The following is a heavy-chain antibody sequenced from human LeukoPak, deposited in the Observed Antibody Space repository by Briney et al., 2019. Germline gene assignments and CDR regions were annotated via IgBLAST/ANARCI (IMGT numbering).Heavy chain of an antibody. CDR1: GGPISGYY. CDR2: IHYSGDT. V-gene: IGHV4-59*01. Sequence: SETLSLTCTVSGGPISGYYWNWIRQPPGKELEWIGYIHYSGDTNYNPSLKSRVTMSVDTSRNQFFPKLSSVTAADTAVYYCARYSSSWFASTRYYFDYWGQGTLVTVSS. J-gene: IGHJ4*02. CDR3: ARYSSSWFASTRYYFDY. D-gene: IGHD6-13*01.